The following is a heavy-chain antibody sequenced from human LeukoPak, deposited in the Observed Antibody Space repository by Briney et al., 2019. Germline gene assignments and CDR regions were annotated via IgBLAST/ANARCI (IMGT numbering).Heavy chain of an antibody. CDR2: ISGNSSTI. CDR3: ARDLPIRYSSSWYRDY. D-gene: IGHD6-13*01. V-gene: IGHV3-48*02. CDR1: GFTFSSYS. J-gene: IGHJ4*02. Sequence: GGSLRLSCAASGFTFSSYSMSWVRQAPGKGLEWVSYISGNSSTIYHAETVKGGVTISRDNAKNSPYLHMNTLRDEDTAVYYCARDLPIRYSSSWYRDYWGQGTLVTVSS.